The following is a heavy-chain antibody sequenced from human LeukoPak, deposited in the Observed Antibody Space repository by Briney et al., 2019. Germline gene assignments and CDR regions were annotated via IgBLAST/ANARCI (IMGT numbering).Heavy chain of an antibody. J-gene: IGHJ4*02. Sequence: GGSLRLSCAASGFTFSSYAMHWVRQAPGKGLEWVAVISYDGSNKYYADSVKGRFTISRDNPKNTLYLQMNSLRAEDTAVYYWARSARDWGQGTLVTVSS. CDR1: GFTFSSYA. CDR2: ISYDGSNK. V-gene: IGHV3-30*04. CDR3: ARSARD.